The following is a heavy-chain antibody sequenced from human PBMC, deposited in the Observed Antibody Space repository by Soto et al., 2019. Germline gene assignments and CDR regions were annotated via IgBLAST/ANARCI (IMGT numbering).Heavy chain of an antibody. J-gene: IGHJ5*02. V-gene: IGHV4-59*08. D-gene: IGHD6-13*01. CDR3: ARRGIAAAGTVWFDP. CDR2: IYYSGST. CDR1: GGSISSYY. Sequence: SETLSLTCTVSGGSISSYYWSWIRQPPGKGLEWIGYIYYSGSTNYNPSLKSRVTISVDTSKNQFSLKLSSVTAADTAVYYCARRGIAAAGTVWFDPWGQGTLVTVSS.